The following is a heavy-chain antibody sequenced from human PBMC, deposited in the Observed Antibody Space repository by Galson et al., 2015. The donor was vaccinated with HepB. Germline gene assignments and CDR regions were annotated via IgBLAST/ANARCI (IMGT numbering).Heavy chain of an antibody. D-gene: IGHD3-3*01. J-gene: IGHJ5*02. CDR3: AKDVNYDFWSVFDP. CDR1: GFTFDDYA. Sequence: SLRLSCAASGFTFDDYAMHWVRQAPGKGLEWVSGISWNSGSIGYADSVKGRFTISRDNARSSLYLQMNSLRPEDTALYYCAKDVNYDFWSVFDPWGQGTLVTVSS. V-gene: IGHV3-9*01. CDR2: ISWNSGSI.